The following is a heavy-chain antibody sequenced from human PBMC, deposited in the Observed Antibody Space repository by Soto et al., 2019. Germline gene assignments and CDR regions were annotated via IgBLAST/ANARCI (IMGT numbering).Heavy chain of an antibody. Sequence: GGSLRLSCAASGFTFSSYWMHWVRQAPGKGLVWVSRINSDGSSTSYADSVKGRFTISRDNAKNTLYLQMNSLRAEDTAVYYCARDEYYDFWSGYWDYWGQGTLVTVSS. CDR1: GFTFSSYW. CDR3: ARDEYYDFWSGYWDY. D-gene: IGHD3-3*01. V-gene: IGHV3-74*01. J-gene: IGHJ4*02. CDR2: INSDGSST.